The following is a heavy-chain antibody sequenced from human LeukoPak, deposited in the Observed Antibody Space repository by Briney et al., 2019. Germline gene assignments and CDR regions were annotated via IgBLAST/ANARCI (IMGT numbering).Heavy chain of an antibody. CDR3: VRLYDFWSGYPGWFDS. D-gene: IGHD3-3*01. CDR2: IYYSGST. Sequence: SETLSLTCTVSGGSISGYYWSWIRQPPVKGLEWIGYIYYSGSTNYNPSLKSRVTISVDTSKNQISLKLTSVTAADTAIYYCVRLYDFWSGYPGWFDSWGQGTLLTVSS. V-gene: IGHV4-59*08. J-gene: IGHJ5*01. CDR1: GGSISGYY.